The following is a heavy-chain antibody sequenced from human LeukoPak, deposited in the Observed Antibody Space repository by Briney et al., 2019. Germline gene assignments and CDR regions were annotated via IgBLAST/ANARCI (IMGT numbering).Heavy chain of an antibody. V-gene: IGHV3-48*04. CDR2: ISSSSSTI. CDR3: ARDSPAQFDY. CDR1: GFTFSSYS. Sequence: PGGSLRLSCTASGFTFSSYSMHWVRQAPGKGLEWVSYISSSSSTIYYADSVKGRFTISRDNAKNSLYLQMNSLRAEDTAVYYCARDSPAQFDYWGQGTLVTVSS. J-gene: IGHJ4*02.